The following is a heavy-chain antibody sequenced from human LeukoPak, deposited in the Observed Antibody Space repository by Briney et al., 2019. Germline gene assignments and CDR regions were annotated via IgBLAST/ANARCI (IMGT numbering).Heavy chain of an antibody. CDR1: GGSISSYY. CDR3: ARGGGVRTGTVDY. V-gene: IGHV4-59*01. CDR2: IYYSGST. Sequence: PSETLSLTCTVSGGSISSYYWSWIRQPPGKGLEWIGYIYYSGSTNYNPSLKSRVTISVDTSKNQFSLKLSSVTAADTAVYYCARGGGVRTGTVDYWGQGTLVTVSS. D-gene: IGHD1-7*01. J-gene: IGHJ4*02.